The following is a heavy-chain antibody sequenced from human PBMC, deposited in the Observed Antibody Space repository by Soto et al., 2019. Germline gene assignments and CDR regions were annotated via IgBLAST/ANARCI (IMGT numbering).Heavy chain of an antibody. J-gene: IGHJ4*02. Sequence: GGALRLSCAASGFTFSSYNMNWVRQAPGKGLEWVSPISSSSSYIYYADSVKGRFTISRDNAKNSLYLQMNSLRAEDTAVYYCASSSGITLFGVVIIFWGQGTLVTVSS. CDR3: ASSSGITLFGVVIIF. CDR1: GFTFSSYN. CDR2: ISSSSSYI. D-gene: IGHD3-3*01. V-gene: IGHV3-21*04.